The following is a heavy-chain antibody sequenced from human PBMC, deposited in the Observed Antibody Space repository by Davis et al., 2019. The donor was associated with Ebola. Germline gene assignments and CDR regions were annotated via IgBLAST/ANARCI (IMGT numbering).Heavy chain of an antibody. CDR3: ARQGKVATRLNYMDV. V-gene: IGHV5-51*01. Sequence: PGGSLRLSCKGSGYSFTSYWIGWVRQIPGKGLEWMGNIYPSDSDTRYSPSFQGQVTISADKSINTAYLQWSSLQASDTAKYYCARQGKVATRLNYMDVWGKGTTVTVSS. J-gene: IGHJ6*03. CDR2: IYPSDSDT. CDR1: GYSFTSYW. D-gene: IGHD6-6*01.